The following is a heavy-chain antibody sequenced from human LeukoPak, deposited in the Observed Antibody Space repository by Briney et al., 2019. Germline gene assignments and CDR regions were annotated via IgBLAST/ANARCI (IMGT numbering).Heavy chain of an antibody. V-gene: IGHV3-53*01. Sequence: PGGSLGLSCAASGFTVSSNYMSWVRQAPGKGLEWVSVIYSGGSTYYADSVKGRFTIPRDNSKNTLYLQMNSLRAEDTAVYYCARDPYDFWSGTPQGYFDYWGQGTLVTVSS. CDR1: GFTVSSNY. CDR3: ARDPYDFWSGTPQGYFDY. CDR2: IYSGGST. J-gene: IGHJ4*02. D-gene: IGHD3-3*01.